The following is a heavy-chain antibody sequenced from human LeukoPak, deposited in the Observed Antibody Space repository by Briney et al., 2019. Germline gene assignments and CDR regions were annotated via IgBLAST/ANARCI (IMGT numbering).Heavy chain of an antibody. Sequence: GGSLRLSCAASGFTFSSYSMNWVRQAPGKGLEWVSSITGSSTDIYYADSVKGRFTISRDNTKNSLYLQMNSLRVEDTAVYYCARDEPTVTTGPPVGSWGQGTLVTVSS. CDR1: GFTFSSYS. D-gene: IGHD4-17*01. V-gene: IGHV3-21*01. J-gene: IGHJ4*02. CDR2: ITGSSTDI. CDR3: ARDEPTVTTGPPVGS.